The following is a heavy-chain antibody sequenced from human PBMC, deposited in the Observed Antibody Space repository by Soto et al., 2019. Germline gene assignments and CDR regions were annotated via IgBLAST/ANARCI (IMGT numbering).Heavy chain of an antibody. V-gene: IGHV4-30-4*01. D-gene: IGHD3-10*02. J-gene: IGHJ4*02. CDR1: GGSISSGDYY. Sequence: QVQLQESGPGLVKPSQTLSLTCTVSGGSISSGDYYWSWIRQPPRKGLEWIGYIYYSGSTYYNPSLKSRVTISVDTSKNQFSLKLSSVTAADTAVYYCARDSGGVVRGPANFDYWGQGTLVTVSS. CDR2: IYYSGST. CDR3: ARDSGGVVRGPANFDY.